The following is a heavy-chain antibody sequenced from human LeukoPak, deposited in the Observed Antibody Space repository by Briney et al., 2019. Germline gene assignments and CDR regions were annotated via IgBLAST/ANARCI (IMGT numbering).Heavy chain of an antibody. Sequence: GGSLRLSCAASGFTFSSYGMHWVRQAPGKGLEWVAFIRYDGSNKYYADSVKGRFTISRDNSKNTLYLQMNSLRAEDTAVYYCAKDPLARLRFLEWLLFDYWGQGTLLTVSS. CDR2: IRYDGSNK. V-gene: IGHV3-30*02. D-gene: IGHD3-3*01. J-gene: IGHJ4*02. CDR1: GFTFSSYG. CDR3: AKDPLARLRFLEWLLFDY.